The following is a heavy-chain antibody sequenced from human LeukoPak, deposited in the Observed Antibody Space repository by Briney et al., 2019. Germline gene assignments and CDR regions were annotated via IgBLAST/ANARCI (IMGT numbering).Heavy chain of an antibody. CDR3: AHRPHYYDSSGYSDAFDI. V-gene: IGHV2-5*02. Sequence: TLSLTCTVSGGSISSSSSYWGWIRQPPGKALEWLALIYWDDDKRYSPSLKSRLTITKDTSKNQVVLTMTNMDPVDTATYYCAHRPHYYDSSGYSDAFDIWGQGTMVTVSS. CDR1: GGSISSSSSY. CDR2: IYWDDDK. J-gene: IGHJ3*02. D-gene: IGHD3-22*01.